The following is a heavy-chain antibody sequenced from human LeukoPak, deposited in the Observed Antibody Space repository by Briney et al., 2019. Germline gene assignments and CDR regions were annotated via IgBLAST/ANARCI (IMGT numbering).Heavy chain of an antibody. D-gene: IGHD2-15*01. J-gene: IGHJ3*02. Sequence: WGSLRLSCAASGFTFSRYSMNWVRQAPGRGLDGVSSISSSSCYIYYAHSVKGRFTISRNNAKNSLYLQINRLRAEDTAVYYCAQGWFNDAFDIWGQGTMVTVSS. V-gene: IGHV3-21*01. CDR3: AQGWFNDAFDI. CDR2: ISSSSCYI. CDR1: GFTFSRYS.